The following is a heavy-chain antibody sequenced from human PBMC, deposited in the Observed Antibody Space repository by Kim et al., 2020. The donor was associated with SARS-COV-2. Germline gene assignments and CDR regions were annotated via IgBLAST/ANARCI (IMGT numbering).Heavy chain of an antibody. J-gene: IGHJ6*02. CDR2: ISRSSTYK. V-gene: IGHV3-21*01. CDR3: ARDRLRGGLVTSYGMDV. CDR1: TFTFRNFS. D-gene: IGHD5-18*01. Sequence: GGSLRLSCAASTFTFRNFSMNWVRQAPGKGLEWVSSISRSSTYKYYADSVKGRFTISRDNSKNSLFLQMTSLRAEDAAVYYCARDRLRGGLVTSYGMDVWGQGTTVTVSS.